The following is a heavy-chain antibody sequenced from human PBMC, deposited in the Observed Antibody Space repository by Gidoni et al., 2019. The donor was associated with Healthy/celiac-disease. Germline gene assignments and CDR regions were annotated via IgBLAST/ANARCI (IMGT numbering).Heavy chain of an antibody. D-gene: IGHD6-13*01. CDR2: ISGSGGST. CDR3: AKGSSSWMDHFDY. V-gene: IGHV3-23*01. CDR1: GFTFSSYA. J-gene: IGHJ4*02. Sequence: EVQLCESGGGLVQPGGSLRLFCADSGFTFSSYALGWVRQAPGKGLEWVSAISGSGGSTYYADSVKGRFTISRDNSKNTLYLQMNSLRAEDTAVYYCAKGSSSWMDHFDYWGQGTLVTVSS.